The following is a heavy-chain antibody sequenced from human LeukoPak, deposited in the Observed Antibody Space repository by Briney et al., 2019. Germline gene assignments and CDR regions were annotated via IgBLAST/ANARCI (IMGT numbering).Heavy chain of an antibody. CDR2: ISASGSST. CDR1: GFTFSGYA. J-gene: IGHJ6*02. D-gene: IGHD1-20*01. Sequence: GGSLRLSCAASGFTFSGYAMSWVRQAPGKGLEWVAGISASGSSTSYGGSVRGRFTISRDNSKNTVDLQMNRLSAEDTAVYFCAKYKYYYGLDVWGQGTTVTVSS. CDR3: AKYKYYYGLDV. V-gene: IGHV3-23*01.